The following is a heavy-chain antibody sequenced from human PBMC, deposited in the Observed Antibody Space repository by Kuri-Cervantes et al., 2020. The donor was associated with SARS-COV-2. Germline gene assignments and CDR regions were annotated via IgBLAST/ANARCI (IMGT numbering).Heavy chain of an antibody. CDR1: GFTFSSYS. Sequence: GGSLRLSCAASGFTFSSYSMNWVRQAPGKGLEWVSYISSNSNTIYYADSVKGRFTISRDNAKNSLYLQMNSLRVEDTAVYYCARGRRGDYWGQGTLVTVSS. CDR3: ARGRRGDY. V-gene: IGHV3-48*01. CDR2: ISSNSNTI. J-gene: IGHJ4*02. D-gene: IGHD3-10*01.